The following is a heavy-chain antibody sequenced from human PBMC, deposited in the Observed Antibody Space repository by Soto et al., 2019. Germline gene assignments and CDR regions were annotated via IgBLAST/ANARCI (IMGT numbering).Heavy chain of an antibody. Sequence: SETLSLTCAVYGGSFSGYYWSWIRQPPGKGLEWIGEINHSGSTNYNPSLKSRVTISVDTSKNQFSLKLSSVTAADTAVYYCARDYCSSTSCYARYYYYMDVWGKGTTVTVSS. V-gene: IGHV4-34*01. CDR2: INHSGST. CDR3: ARDYCSSTSCYARYYYYMDV. CDR1: GGSFSGYY. J-gene: IGHJ6*03. D-gene: IGHD2-2*01.